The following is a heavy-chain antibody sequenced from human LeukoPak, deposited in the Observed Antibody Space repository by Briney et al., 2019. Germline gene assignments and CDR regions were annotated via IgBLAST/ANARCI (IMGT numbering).Heavy chain of an antibody. CDR2: ISSSSSYI. J-gene: IGHJ3*02. D-gene: IGHD3-10*01. CDR3: ASIFTMVRGVILDAFDI. CDR1: GFTFSSYS. V-gene: IGHV3-21*01. Sequence: GSLRLSCAASGFTFSSYSMNWVRQAPGKGLEWVSSISSSSSYIYYADSVKGRFTISRDNAKNSLYLQMNSLRAEDTAVYYCASIFTMVRGVILDAFDIWGQGTMVTVSS.